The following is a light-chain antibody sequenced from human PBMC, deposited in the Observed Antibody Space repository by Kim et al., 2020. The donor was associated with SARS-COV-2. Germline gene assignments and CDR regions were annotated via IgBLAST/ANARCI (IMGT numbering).Light chain of an antibody. V-gene: IGKV3-11*01. CDR2: DAG. Sequence: PGERETVARTGRQSVRTYGDWYQQKPGQGTRLSIHDAGNRATGIPARCRGSGCGTDVTLTISSRESEDFAVYYCEQRRNKTPALTFGGGTKVDIK. CDR3: EQRRNKTPALT. CDR1: QSVRTY. J-gene: IGKJ4*01.